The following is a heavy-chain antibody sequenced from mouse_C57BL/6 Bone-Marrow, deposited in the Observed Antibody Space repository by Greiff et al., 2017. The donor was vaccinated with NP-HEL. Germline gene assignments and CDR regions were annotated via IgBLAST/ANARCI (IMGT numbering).Heavy chain of an antibody. CDR2: IDPNSGGT. V-gene: IGHV1-72*01. Sequence: QVQLQQPGAELVKPGASVTLSCKASGYTFTSYWMHWVKQRPGRGLEWIGRIDPNSGGTKYNEKFKSKATLPVDKPSSTAYMQLRSLTSGNSAVYYCARPLLLRYGWFAYWGQGTLVTVSA. J-gene: IGHJ3*01. CDR1: GYTFTSYW. CDR3: ARPLLLRYGWFAY. D-gene: IGHD1-1*01.